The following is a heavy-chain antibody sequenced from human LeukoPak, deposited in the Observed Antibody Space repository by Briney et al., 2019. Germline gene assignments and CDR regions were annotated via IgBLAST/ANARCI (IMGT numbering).Heavy chain of an antibody. J-gene: IGHJ5*02. V-gene: IGHV3-33*01. D-gene: IGHD4-17*01. CDR3: ARSRTTVTTLGICWFDP. CDR1: GFTFSSYG. CDR2: IWYDGSNK. Sequence: GGSLRLSCAASGFTFSSYGMHWVRQAPGKGLEWVAVIWYDGSNKYYADSVKGRFTISRDNSKNTLYLQMNSLRAEDTAVYYCARSRTTVTTLGICWFDPWGQGTLVTVSS.